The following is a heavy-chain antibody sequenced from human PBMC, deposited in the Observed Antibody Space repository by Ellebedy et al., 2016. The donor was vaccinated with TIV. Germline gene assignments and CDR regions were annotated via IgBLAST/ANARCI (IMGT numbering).Heavy chain of an antibody. D-gene: IGHD5/OR15-5a*01. Sequence: PGGSLRLSCAASGFTLSEFGMTWVRQAPGKGLEWVSHINSRSDTISYADSVKGRFLISRDIAKNSLQLQMNSLRAEDTAVYYCTRDPDGVYDFDYWGQGILVTVSS. J-gene: IGHJ4*02. V-gene: IGHV3-48*04. CDR3: TRDPDGVYDFDY. CDR2: INSRSDTI. CDR1: GFTLSEFG.